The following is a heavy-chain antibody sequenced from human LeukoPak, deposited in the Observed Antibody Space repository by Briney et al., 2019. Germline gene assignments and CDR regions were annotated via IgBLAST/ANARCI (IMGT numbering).Heavy chain of an antibody. V-gene: IGHV4-31*03. D-gene: IGHD2-2*01. CDR2: IYYSGST. CDR3: ARARYCSSTSCYGGYYFDY. CDR1: GGSISSGGYY. J-gene: IGHJ4*02. Sequence: SQTLSLTCTVSGGSISSGGYYWSWIRQHPGKGLEWIGYIYYSGSTYYNPSLKSRVTISVDTSKNQFSLKLSSVTAADTAVYYCARARYCSSTSCYGGYYFDYWGQGTLVTVSS.